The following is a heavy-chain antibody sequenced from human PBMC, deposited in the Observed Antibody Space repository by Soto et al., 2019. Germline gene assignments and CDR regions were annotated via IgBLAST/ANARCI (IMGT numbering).Heavy chain of an antibody. CDR2: INHSGST. Sequence: SETLSLTCAVYGGSFSGYYWSWIRQPPGKGLEWIGEINHSGSTNYNPSLKSRVTISVDTSKNQFSLKLSSVTAADTAVYYCASPPGRGGIASYYYYGMDVWGQGTTVTVSS. J-gene: IGHJ6*02. V-gene: IGHV4-34*01. CDR1: GGSFSGYY. CDR3: ASPPGRGGIASYYYYGMDV. D-gene: IGHD3-10*01.